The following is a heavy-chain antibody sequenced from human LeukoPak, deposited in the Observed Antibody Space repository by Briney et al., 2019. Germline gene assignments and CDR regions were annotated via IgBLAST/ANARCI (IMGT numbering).Heavy chain of an antibody. V-gene: IGHV3-48*02. D-gene: IGHD5-12*01. CDR2: ISSSSSTI. CDR1: GFTFSSYG. Sequence: GGSLRLSCAASGFTFSSYGMNWVRQAPGKGLEWVSYISSSSSTIYYADSVKGRFTISRDNARDSLYLQMNSLRDEDTAVYYCARSYGGYTDSWGQGTLVTVSS. CDR3: ARSYGGYTDS. J-gene: IGHJ4*02.